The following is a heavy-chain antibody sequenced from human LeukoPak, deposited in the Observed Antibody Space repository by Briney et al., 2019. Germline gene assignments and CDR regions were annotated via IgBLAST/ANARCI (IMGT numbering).Heavy chain of an antibody. CDR2: IYYSGST. J-gene: IGHJ4*02. D-gene: IGHD1-26*01. CDR3: ARQKVGATGYFDY. V-gene: IGHV4-59*08. CDR1: GGFISSYY. Sequence: SETLPLTCTVSGGFISSYYWSWIRQPPGKGLEWIGYIYYSGSTNYNPSLKSRVTISLDTSKNQFSLKLSSVTAADTAVFYCARQKVGATGYFDYWGQGTLVTVSS.